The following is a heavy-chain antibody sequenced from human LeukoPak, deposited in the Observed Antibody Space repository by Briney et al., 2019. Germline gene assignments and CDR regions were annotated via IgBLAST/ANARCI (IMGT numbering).Heavy chain of an antibody. CDR2: ISAYNGNT. V-gene: IGHV1-18*01. D-gene: IGHD6-25*01. Sequence: ASVRVSCKASGYTFSSYGISWVRQAPGQGLEWMGWISAYNGNTNYAQKLQGRVTMTTDSSTNTAYMELRGLRSDDTAVYYCARSSDRRDYFDYWGQGTLVTVSS. J-gene: IGHJ4*02. CDR3: ARSSDRRDYFDY. CDR1: GYTFSSYG.